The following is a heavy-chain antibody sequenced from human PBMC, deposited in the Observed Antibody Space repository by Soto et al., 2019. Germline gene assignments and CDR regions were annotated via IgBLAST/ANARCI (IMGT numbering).Heavy chain of an antibody. V-gene: IGHV3-23*01. CDR1: GFTFSSYA. Sequence: GGSLRLSCAASGFTFSSYAMNWVRQAPGKGLEWVSEITGDGGTTYYADSVKGRFTISRDNSKNTLYLQMNSLRAEDTAVYHCANTITMFGLIIHEDYWGQGTLVTVSS. J-gene: IGHJ4*02. D-gene: IGHD3-3*01. CDR2: ITGDGGTT. CDR3: ANTITMFGLIIHEDY.